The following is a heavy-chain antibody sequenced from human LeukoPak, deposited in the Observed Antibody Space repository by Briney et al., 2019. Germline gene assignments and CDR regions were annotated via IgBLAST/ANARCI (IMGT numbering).Heavy chain of an antibody. CDR1: GGSISSSSYY. J-gene: IGHJ4*02. CDR2: IYYSGST. D-gene: IGHD3-22*01. Sequence: SETLSLTCTVSGGSISSSSYYWGWIRQPPGKVLEWIGSIYYSGSTYYNPSLKSRVTISVDTSKNQFSLKLSSVTAADTAVYYCARVGTHYYEIVTWGQGTLVTVSS. V-gene: IGHV4-39*07. CDR3: ARVGTHYYEIVT.